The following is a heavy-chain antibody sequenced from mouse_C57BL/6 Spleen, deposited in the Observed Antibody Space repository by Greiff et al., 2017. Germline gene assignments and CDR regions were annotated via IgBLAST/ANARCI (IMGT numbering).Heavy chain of an antibody. V-gene: IGHV5-4*01. Sequence: EVMLVESGGGLVKPGGSLKLSCAASGFTFSSYAMSWVRQTPEKRLEWVATISDGGSYTYYPDNVKGRFTISRDNAKNNLYLQMSHLKSEDTAMYYCARDQTTVVATSFDYWGQGTTLTVSS. CDR3: ARDQTTVVATSFDY. CDR2: ISDGGSYT. J-gene: IGHJ2*01. CDR1: GFTFSSYA. D-gene: IGHD1-1*01.